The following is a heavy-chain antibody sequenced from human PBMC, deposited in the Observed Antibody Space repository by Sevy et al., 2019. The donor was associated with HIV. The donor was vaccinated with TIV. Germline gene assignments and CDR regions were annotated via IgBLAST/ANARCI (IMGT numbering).Heavy chain of an antibody. CDR1: GFSVSNYA. J-gene: IGHJ4*02. V-gene: IGHV3-30-3*01. CDR2: ISYDGSRK. D-gene: IGHD4-17*01. CDR3: ARPWDFGDYRRVQQHYFDY. Sequence: GGSLRLSCAASGFSVSNYAIHWVRQAPGKGLEWVAAISYDGSRKYYAESVRGRFTLSRDNSKNTLYLQMNSLRPEDTAVYYCARPWDFGDYRRVQQHYFDYWGRGTLVTVSS.